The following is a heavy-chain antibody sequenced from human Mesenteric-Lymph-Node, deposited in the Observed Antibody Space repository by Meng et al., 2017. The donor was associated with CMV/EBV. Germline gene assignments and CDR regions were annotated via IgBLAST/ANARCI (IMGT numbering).Heavy chain of an antibody. D-gene: IGHD5-24*01. Sequence: SETLSLTCSVSGGSISSINYYWGWIRQPPGKGLEWIASIYYSGNTNYNPSLKSRVTILLDTSKNQFSLKLSSVTAADTAVDYCARDQWLENFDYWGQGALVTVSS. V-gene: IGHV4-39*07. J-gene: IGHJ4*02. CDR1: GGSISSINYY. CDR3: ARDQWLENFDY. CDR2: IYYSGNT.